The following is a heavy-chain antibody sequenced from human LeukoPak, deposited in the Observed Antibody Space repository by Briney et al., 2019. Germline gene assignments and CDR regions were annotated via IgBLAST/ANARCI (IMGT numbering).Heavy chain of an antibody. CDR1: GFTFSSYS. Sequence: GSLRLSCAASGFTFSSYSMNWVRQAPGKGLEWIGSIYHSGSTYYNPSLKSRVTISIDTSKNQFSLKVTSVTAADTAVYYCARIPSGGYYYMDVWGKGTTVTVSS. D-gene: IGHD3-10*01. V-gene: IGHV4-38-2*01. CDR2: IYHSGST. CDR3: ARIPSGGYYYMDV. J-gene: IGHJ6*03.